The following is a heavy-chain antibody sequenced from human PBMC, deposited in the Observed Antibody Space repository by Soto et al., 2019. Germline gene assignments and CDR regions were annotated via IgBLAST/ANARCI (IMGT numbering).Heavy chain of an antibody. J-gene: IGHJ4*02. Sequence: EEQLVESGGGLVQPGGSLTLSCVGSGFTFSDHYMEWVRQAPGKGLEWVVRSRNKAKSYTTDYAASVKGRFTISRDLSKNSLYLQRNNLKIEATAVYYCSRLEGGWGQGTLVTVSS. V-gene: IGHV3-72*01. CDR3: SRLEGG. D-gene: IGHD3-3*01. CDR2: SRNKAKSYTT. CDR1: GFTFSDHY.